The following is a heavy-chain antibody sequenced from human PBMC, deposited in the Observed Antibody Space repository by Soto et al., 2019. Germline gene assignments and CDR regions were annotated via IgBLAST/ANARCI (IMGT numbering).Heavy chain of an antibody. D-gene: IGHD3-16*01. CDR1: GDSISSRSYD. J-gene: IGHJ4*02. CDR3: ARGFGRSHFDY. CDR2: FHYSGST. Sequence: ETLSLTCTFCGDSISSRSYDWGWIRQPPGKGLEWIGSFHYSGSTYYNPSLKSRVTISVDTSKNQLSLRVTSVTAADTAVYYCARGFGRSHFDYWGQGTLVTVSS. V-gene: IGHV4-39*01.